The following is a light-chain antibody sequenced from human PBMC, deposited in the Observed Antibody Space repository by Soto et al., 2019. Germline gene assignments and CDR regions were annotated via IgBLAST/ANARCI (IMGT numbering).Light chain of an antibody. J-gene: IGKJ5*01. CDR3: QQYGSSPRT. CDR1: QSVSTSY. Sequence: DIMLTQSPGTLSLSPGDRATLSCRASQSVSTSYLAWYQQKPGQAPRLLIFGASSRATGIPDRFSGSGSGTDFTLTISRLEPEDFAVYYCQQYGSSPRTFGQGTRLEIK. CDR2: GAS. V-gene: IGKV3-20*01.